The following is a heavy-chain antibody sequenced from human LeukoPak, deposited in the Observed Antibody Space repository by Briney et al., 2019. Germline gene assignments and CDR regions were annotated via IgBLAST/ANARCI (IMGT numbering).Heavy chain of an antibody. Sequence: PGTSLRLSCAVSGFTFSSYSMNWVRQAPGKGLEWVSYISSSSSTIYYADSVKGRFTISRDNAKNSLYLQMNSLRAEDTAMYYCARDQRDWGQGTLVTVSS. CDR3: ARDQRD. CDR2: ISSSSSTI. V-gene: IGHV3-48*01. J-gene: IGHJ4*02. CDR1: GFTFSSYS.